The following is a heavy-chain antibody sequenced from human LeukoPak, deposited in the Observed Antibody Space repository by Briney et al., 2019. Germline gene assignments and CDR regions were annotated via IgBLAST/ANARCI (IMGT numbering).Heavy chain of an antibody. D-gene: IGHD3-10*01. CDR2: IYSGGST. CDR1: GFTFSDYY. CDR3: ASRGGGDFDY. V-gene: IGHV3-66*01. J-gene: IGHJ4*02. Sequence: GGSLRLSCAASGFTFSDYYMSWIRQAPGKGLEWVSVIYSGGSTYYADSVKGRFTISRDNSKNTLYLQMNSLRAEDTAVYYCASRGGGDFDYWGQGTLVTVSS.